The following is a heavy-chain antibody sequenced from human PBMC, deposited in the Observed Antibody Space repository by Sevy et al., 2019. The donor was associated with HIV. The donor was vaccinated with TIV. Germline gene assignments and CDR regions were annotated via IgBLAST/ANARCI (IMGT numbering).Heavy chain of an antibody. Sequence: GGSLRLSCAASGFSFSMFGVSWDRQAPGKGLQWVSTFSGRDGTTYYADSVKGRFTVSRDNSKNTLYLQMSSLRDDDTAVYYCAKGRQWISGRFGTYFDYWGQGILVTVSS. CDR1: GFSFSMFG. D-gene: IGHD5-12*01. CDR3: AKGRQWISGRFGTYFDY. J-gene: IGHJ4*02. V-gene: IGHV3-23*01. CDR2: FSGRDGTT.